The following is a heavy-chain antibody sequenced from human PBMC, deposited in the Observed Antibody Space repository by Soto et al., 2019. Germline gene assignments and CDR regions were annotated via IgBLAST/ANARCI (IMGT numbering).Heavy chain of an antibody. CDR2: ISGSGGST. D-gene: IGHD2-2*02. Sequence: EVQLLESGGGLVQPGGSLRLSCAAYGFTFSSYAMSWVRQAPGKGLEWVSAISGSGGSTYYADSVKGRFTISRDNSKNTLYLQMNSLRAEDTAVYYCANLGGPAAIHGDNWNPLVDYWGQGTLVTVSS. J-gene: IGHJ4*02. V-gene: IGHV3-23*01. CDR1: GFTFSSYA. CDR3: ANLGGPAAIHGDNWNPLVDY.